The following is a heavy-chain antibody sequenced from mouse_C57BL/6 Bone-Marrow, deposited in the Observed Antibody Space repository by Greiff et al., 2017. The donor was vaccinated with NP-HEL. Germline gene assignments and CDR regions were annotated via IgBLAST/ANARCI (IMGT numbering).Heavy chain of an antibody. D-gene: IGHD2-1*01. CDR2: IDPSDSYT. Sequence: QVQLQQPGAGLVKPGASVKLSCKASGYTFTSYWMQWVKQRPGQGLEWIGEIDPSDSYTNYNQQFMGKATLTVDPSSSTAYMQLSSLTSEDSAVYYCARAPAVGNGYFDYWGQGTTLTVSS. CDR3: ARAPAVGNGYFDY. J-gene: IGHJ2*01. CDR1: GYTFTSYW. V-gene: IGHV1-50*01.